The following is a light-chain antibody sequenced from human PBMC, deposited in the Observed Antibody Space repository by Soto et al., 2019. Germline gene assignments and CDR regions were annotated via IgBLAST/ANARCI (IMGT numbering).Light chain of an antibody. Sequence: EIMMTQSPATLSMSPGERATLSCRASQSVSNNLAWYQQKPGQAPRLLIYYASTRATGIPPRFSDSGSGTEFTLTISSLQSEDFALYYCQQYNDWPPITFGQGTRLEIK. CDR1: QSVSNN. J-gene: IGKJ5*01. CDR3: QQYNDWPPIT. CDR2: YAS. V-gene: IGKV3-15*01.